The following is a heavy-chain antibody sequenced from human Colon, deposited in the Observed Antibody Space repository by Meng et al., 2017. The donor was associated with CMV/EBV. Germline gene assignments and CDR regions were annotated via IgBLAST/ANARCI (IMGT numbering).Heavy chain of an antibody. V-gene: IGHV3-30*04. CDR2: ISYDGSNK. Sequence: GGSLRLSCAASGFTFSSYAMHWVRQAPGKGLEWVAVISYDGSNKYYADSVKGRFTISRDNSKNTLYLQMNSLRAEDTAVYYCAREADGYWSSTSCYHDNWFDPWGQGTLVTVSS. J-gene: IGHJ5*02. D-gene: IGHD2-2*01. CDR3: AREADGYWSSTSCYHDNWFDP. CDR1: GFTFSSYA.